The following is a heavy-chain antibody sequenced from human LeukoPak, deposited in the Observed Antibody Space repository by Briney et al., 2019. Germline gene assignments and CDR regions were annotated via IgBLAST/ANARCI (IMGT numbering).Heavy chain of an antibody. CDR3: AKDSEVLLWFGAPVGMDV. CDR2: ISGSGGST. D-gene: IGHD3-10*01. V-gene: IGHV3-23*01. CDR1: GFTFSSYA. J-gene: IGHJ6*02. Sequence: PGGSLRLSCAASGFTFSSYAMSWVRQAPGKGLEWVSAISGSGGSTYYADSVKGRFTISRDNSKNTLYLQMNSLRAEDTAVYYCAKDSEVLLWFGAPVGMDVWGQGTTVTVSS.